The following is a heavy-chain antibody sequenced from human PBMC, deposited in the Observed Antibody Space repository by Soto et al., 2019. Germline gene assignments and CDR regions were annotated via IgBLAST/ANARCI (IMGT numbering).Heavy chain of an antibody. CDR1: GYSFAGYW. CDR2: IDPSDSQT. J-gene: IGHJ4*02. D-gene: IGHD3-22*01. CDR3: ARQIYDSDTGPNFQYYFDS. Sequence: GESLKISCKGSGYSFAGYWITWVRQKPGKGLEWMGRIDPSDSQTYYSPSFRGHVTISITKSITTVFLQWSSLRASDTAMYYCARQIYDSDTGPNFQYYFDSWGQGTPVTVSS. V-gene: IGHV5-10-1*01.